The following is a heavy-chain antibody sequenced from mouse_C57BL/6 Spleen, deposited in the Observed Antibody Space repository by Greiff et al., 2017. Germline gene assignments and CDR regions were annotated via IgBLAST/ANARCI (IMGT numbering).Heavy chain of an antibody. CDR3: ARGGDYPWFAY. CDR1: GYTFTSYW. V-gene: IGHV1-50*01. J-gene: IGHJ3*01. D-gene: IGHD2-4*01. CDR2: IEPSDSYT. Sequence: QVQLQQPGAELVKPGASVKLSCKASGYTFTSYWMQWVKQRPGQGLEWIGEIEPSDSYTNYNQKFKGKATLTVDTSSSTAYMQLSSLTSEDSAVYYCARGGDYPWFAYWGQGTLVTVSA.